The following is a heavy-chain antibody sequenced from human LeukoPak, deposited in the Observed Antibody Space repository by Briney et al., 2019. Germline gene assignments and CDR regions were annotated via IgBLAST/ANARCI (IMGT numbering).Heavy chain of an antibody. J-gene: IGHJ4*02. CDR2: ISSSGSTK. V-gene: IGHV3-11*01. CDR1: GCIFSDYY. CDR3: ARLRYCSSSSCYGLYYFDH. D-gene: IGHD2-2*01. Sequence: GGSLRLSCAASGCIFSDYYMSWIRQAPGKGLEWISYISSSGSTKYYADSVKGRFTISRDNAKNSLYLQMNSLRAEDTAVYYCARLRYCSSSSCYGLYYFDHWGQGTLVTVSS.